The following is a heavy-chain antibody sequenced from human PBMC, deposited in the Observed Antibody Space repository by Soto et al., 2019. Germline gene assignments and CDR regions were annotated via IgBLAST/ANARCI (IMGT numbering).Heavy chain of an antibody. V-gene: IGHV3-53*01. Sequence: EVQLVESGGGLIQPGGSLRLACAASGFTVSSNYMSWVRQAPGKGLEWVSVIYSGGNTYYADSVKGRFTISRDNSKNTLYLQMNSLSVVDTSVYYCARVTRGVRLYYFDYWGQGTLVTASS. J-gene: IGHJ4*02. D-gene: IGHD3-10*01. CDR2: IYSGGNT. CDR3: ARVTRGVRLYYFDY. CDR1: GFTVSSNY.